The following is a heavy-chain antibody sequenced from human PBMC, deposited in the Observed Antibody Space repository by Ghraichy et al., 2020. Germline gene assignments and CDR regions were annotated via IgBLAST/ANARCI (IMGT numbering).Heavy chain of an antibody. CDR1: GFTFSSYW. Sequence: GGSLRLSCAASGFTFSSYWMSWVRQAPGKGLEWVANIKQDGSEKDYVDSVKGRFSISRDNAKNSLYLQMNSLRAEDTAVYYCARDQHSSSCYRYWGQGTLVTVSS. CDR3: ARDQHSSSCYRY. J-gene: IGHJ4*02. V-gene: IGHV3-7*01. D-gene: IGHD2-2*01. CDR2: IKQDGSEK.